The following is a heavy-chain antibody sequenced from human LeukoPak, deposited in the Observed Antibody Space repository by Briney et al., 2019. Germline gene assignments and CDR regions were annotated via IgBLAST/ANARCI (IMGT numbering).Heavy chain of an antibody. CDR2: INPKSGGT. D-gene: IGHD3-10*01. J-gene: IGHJ4*02. V-gene: IGHV1-2*02. CDR3: AGDFRGDRTAGGGGDS. Sequence: GASVKVSCKASGYTFTDYIMHWVRQAPGQGLERMGWINPKSGGTNYARKFQGRVTMTRDTSISTAYMDLSRLTYDDTAVYYCAGDFRGDRTAGGGGDSWGQGALVTVSS. CDR1: GYTFTDYI.